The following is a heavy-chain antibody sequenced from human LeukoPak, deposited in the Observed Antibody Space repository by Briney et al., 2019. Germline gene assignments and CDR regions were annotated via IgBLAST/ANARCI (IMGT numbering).Heavy chain of an antibody. Sequence: QAGGSLRLSCAASGFTFSGYAMSWVRQAPGKGLEWVSAISGSGGSTYYADSVKGRFTISRDNSKNTLYLQMNSLRAEDTAVYYCAKDPSSSWPLWIFDYWGQGTLVTVSS. J-gene: IGHJ4*02. V-gene: IGHV3-23*01. CDR2: ISGSGGST. CDR3: AKDPSSSWPLWIFDY. CDR1: GFTFSGYA. D-gene: IGHD6-13*01.